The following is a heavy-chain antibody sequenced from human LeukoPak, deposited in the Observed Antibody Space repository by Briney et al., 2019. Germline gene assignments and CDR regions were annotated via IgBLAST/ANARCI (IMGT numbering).Heavy chain of an antibody. CDR3: ARASVDSSSWFGALDRYYLDY. V-gene: IGHV4-59*01. CDR1: GGSISCYY. D-gene: IGHD6-13*01. CDR2: IYYSGST. Sequence: PSETLSLTCTVSGGSISCYYWSWIRQPPGKGLDWIGYIYYSGSTNYNPSLKSRVTISVDTSKNQFSLKLSSVTAADTAVYYCARASVDSSSWFGALDRYYLDYWGQGTLVTVSS. J-gene: IGHJ4*02.